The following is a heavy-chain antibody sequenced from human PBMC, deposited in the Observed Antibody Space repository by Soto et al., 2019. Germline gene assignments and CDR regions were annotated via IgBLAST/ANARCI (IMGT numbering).Heavy chain of an antibody. CDR2: ISGSGGST. J-gene: IGHJ6*03. Sequence: EVQLLESGGGLVQPGGSLRLSCAASGFTFSSYAMSWVRQAPGKGLEWVAAISGSGGSTYYADSVKGRFTISRDNSKNTLYLQMNSLRAEDTAVYYCAKGGYCSGCSCYSVDYYYYYMDVWGKGTTVTVSS. D-gene: IGHD2-15*01. V-gene: IGHV3-23*01. CDR3: AKGGYCSGCSCYSVDYYYYYMDV. CDR1: GFTFSSYA.